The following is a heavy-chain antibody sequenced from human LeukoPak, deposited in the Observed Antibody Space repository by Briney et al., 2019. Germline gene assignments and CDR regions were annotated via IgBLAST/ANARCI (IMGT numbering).Heavy chain of an antibody. D-gene: IGHD3-9*01. CDR1: GFTFSSYA. Sequence: GGSLRLSCAASGFTFSSYAMSWVRQAPGKGLEWVSAISGSGGSTYYADSVKGRFTISRDNAKNSLYLQMNSLRAEDTAVYYCAAWLRYYFDYWGQGTLVTVSS. CDR2: ISGSGGST. CDR3: AAWLRYYFDY. V-gene: IGHV3-23*01. J-gene: IGHJ4*02.